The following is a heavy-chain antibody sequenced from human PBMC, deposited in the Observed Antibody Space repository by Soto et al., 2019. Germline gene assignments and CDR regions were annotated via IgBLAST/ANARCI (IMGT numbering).Heavy chain of an antibody. Sequence: PSETLSLTCTVSGGSMSSYYWSWIRQPPGKGLEWIGYIYYSGSTIYNPSLKSRVTISVDTSKNQFSLKVSSVTAADTAVYYCAGETYGDYVGYFDPWGQGTQVTVSS. CDR3: AGETYGDYVGYFDP. V-gene: IGHV4-59*01. J-gene: IGHJ5*02. CDR2: IYYSGST. D-gene: IGHD4-17*01. CDR1: GGSMSSYY.